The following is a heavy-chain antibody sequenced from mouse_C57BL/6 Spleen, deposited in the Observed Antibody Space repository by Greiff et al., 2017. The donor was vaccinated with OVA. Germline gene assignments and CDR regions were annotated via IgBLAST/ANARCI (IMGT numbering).Heavy chain of an antibody. Sequence: QVQLKESGAELVRLGASVKLSCKASGYTFTDYYINWVKQRPGQGLEWIARIYPGSGNTYYNEKFKGKATLTAEKSSSTAYMQLSSLTSEDSAVYFCARSIYYYGSSYFDYWGQGTTLTVSS. CDR3: ARSIYYYGSSYFDY. D-gene: IGHD1-1*01. V-gene: IGHV1-76*01. CDR1: GYTFTDYY. CDR2: IYPGSGNT. J-gene: IGHJ2*01.